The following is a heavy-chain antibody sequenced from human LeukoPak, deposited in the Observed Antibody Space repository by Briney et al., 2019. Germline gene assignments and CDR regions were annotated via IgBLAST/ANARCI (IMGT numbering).Heavy chain of an antibody. CDR3: ARGGIAARLRSEYFQH. CDR2: INHSGST. CDR1: GGSISSGDYS. D-gene: IGHD6-6*01. V-gene: IGHV4-30-2*01. J-gene: IGHJ1*01. Sequence: PSQTLSLTCAVSGGSISSGDYSWSWIRQPPGKGLEWIGEINHSGSTNYNPSLKSRVTISVDTSKNQFPLKLSSVTAADTAVYYCARGGIAARLRSEYFQHWGQGTLVTVSS.